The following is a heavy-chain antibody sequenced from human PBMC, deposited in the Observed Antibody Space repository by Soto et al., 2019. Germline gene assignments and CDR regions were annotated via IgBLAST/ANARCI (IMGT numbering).Heavy chain of an antibody. V-gene: IGHV3-7*03. CDR2: IKQDGSEK. CDR1: VFTFSSYW. Sequence: PGGSLRLSCEASVFTFSSYWMTWVRQAPGKGLEWVASIKQDGSEKYYVDSVKGRFTISRDNSKNSLYLQMNSLRAEDTAVYYCATEWNYDFAFDPWGQGTLVTVSS. CDR3: ATEWNYDFAFDP. J-gene: IGHJ5*02. D-gene: IGHD3-3*01.